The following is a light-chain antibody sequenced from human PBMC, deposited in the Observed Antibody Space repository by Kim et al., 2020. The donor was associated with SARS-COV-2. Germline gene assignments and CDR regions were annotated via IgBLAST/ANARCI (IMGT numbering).Light chain of an antibody. CDR2: TAS. CDR1: QSIRND. Sequence: AIQMTQSPSSLSASVGDRVTITCRASQSIRNDLGWYQQKPGKAPKLLIYTASSLQSGVPSMFSGSGSGTDFTLTINSLQPEDFATYYCLQDYNYPYTFGQGTKLEIK. CDR3: LQDYNYPYT. J-gene: IGKJ2*01. V-gene: IGKV1-6*01.